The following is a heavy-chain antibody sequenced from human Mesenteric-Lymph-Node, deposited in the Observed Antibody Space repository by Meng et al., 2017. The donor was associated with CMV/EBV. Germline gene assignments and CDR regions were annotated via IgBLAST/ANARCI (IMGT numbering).Heavy chain of an antibody. D-gene: IGHD1-26*01. CDR2: IWYDGSNK. CDR3: ARGGSYYDY. Sequence: LRLSCAASGFTFSSYGMHWVRQAPGKGLEWVAVIWYDGSNKYHADSVKGRFTISRDNSKNTLYLQMNSLRAEDTAVYYCARGGSYYDYWGQGTLVTVSS. J-gene: IGHJ4*02. CDR1: GFTFSSYG. V-gene: IGHV3-33*01.